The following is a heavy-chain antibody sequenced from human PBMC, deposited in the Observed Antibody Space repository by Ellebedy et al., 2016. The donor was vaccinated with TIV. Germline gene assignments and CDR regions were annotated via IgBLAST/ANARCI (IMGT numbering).Heavy chain of an antibody. D-gene: IGHD5-18*01. CDR3: TTVYRYNYDSV. CDR2: IKSKTDGGAA. Sequence: GESLKISCAASGFTFSNAWLNWVRQAPGKGLEWVGRIKSKTDGGAAVYAAPVKGRFTISRDDSKNTLYPQMTSLKTEDTAVYFCTTVYRYNYDSVWGQGTLVTVSS. V-gene: IGHV3-15*01. CDR1: GFTFSNAW. J-gene: IGHJ4*02.